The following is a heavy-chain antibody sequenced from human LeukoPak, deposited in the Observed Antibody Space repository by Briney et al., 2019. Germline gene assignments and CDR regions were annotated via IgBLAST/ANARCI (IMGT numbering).Heavy chain of an antibody. V-gene: IGHV3-30*04. CDR3: ARPNYGSHWGYFDY. J-gene: IGHJ4*02. CDR1: GFTFSTYS. CDR2: ISYDGSDK. Sequence: QPGGSLRLSCAASGFTFSTYSMHWVRQAPGKGLQWVAVISYDGSDKYYADSVKGRFTISRDNSKSTVYLQMSTLTAEDTAVYYRARPNYGSHWGYFDYWGQGTLVTVSS. D-gene: IGHD4-17*01.